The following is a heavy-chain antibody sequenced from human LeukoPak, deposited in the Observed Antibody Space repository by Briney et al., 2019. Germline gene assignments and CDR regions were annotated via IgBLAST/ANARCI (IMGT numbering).Heavy chain of an antibody. V-gene: IGHV3-53*01. J-gene: IGHJ4*02. Sequence: GGSLRLSCAASGFTVRRNYMSWVRQAPGKGLEWVSVIYNSERTYYAESVQGRFTVFRDDSENAIYLQMDSLRAEDTAVYYCAREAYYHDTTGRFDLWGQGTLVTVSS. D-gene: IGHD3-22*01. CDR1: GFTVRRNY. CDR3: AREAYYHDTTGRFDL. CDR2: IYNSERT.